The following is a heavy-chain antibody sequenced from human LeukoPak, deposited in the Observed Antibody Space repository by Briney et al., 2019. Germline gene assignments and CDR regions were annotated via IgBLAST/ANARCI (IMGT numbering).Heavy chain of an antibody. Sequence: GASVKVSCKASGYTFTDYYMHWVRQAPGQGLEWMGWINPNSGGTNYAQKFQGRVTMTRDTSISTAYMELSRLRSDDTAVYYCARGITMIPPGFDYWGQGTLVTVSS. CDR2: INPNSGGT. J-gene: IGHJ4*02. D-gene: IGHD3-22*01. V-gene: IGHV1-2*02. CDR3: ARGITMIPPGFDY. CDR1: GYTFTDYY.